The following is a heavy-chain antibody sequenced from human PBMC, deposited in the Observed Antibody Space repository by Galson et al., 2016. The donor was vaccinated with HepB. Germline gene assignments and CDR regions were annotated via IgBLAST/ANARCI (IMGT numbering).Heavy chain of an antibody. J-gene: IGHJ4*02. V-gene: IGHV3-21*01. Sequence: SLRLSCAGSGFTFSRYGMTWVRQAPGKGLEDVSSISMSGNSRDYAESVKGRFTISRDNAQNSLYLQMTSLRAEDTAVYYCATDSRSRGYNWGQGTPVTVSS. CDR2: ISMSGNSR. D-gene: IGHD2-2*02. CDR3: ATDSRSRGYN. CDR1: GFTFSRYG.